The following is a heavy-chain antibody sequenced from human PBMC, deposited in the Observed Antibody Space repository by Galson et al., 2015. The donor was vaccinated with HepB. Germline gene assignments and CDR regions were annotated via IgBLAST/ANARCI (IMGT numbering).Heavy chain of an antibody. CDR1: GGTFSSYA. CDR3: ARTPLSKDDYYDSSGYYHYFDY. D-gene: IGHD3-22*01. V-gene: IGHV1-69*06. CDR2: IIPIFGTA. J-gene: IGHJ4*02. Sequence: SVKVSCKASGGTFSSYAISWVRQAPGQGLEWMGGIIPIFGTANYAQKFQGRVTITADKSSSTAYMELSSLRSEDTAVYYCARTPLSKDDYYDSSGYYHYFDYWGQGTLVTVSS.